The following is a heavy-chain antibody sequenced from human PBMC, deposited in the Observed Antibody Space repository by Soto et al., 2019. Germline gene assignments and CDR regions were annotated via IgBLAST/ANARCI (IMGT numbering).Heavy chain of an antibody. CDR2: IHNSVST. CDR1: GGGNGSGDYW. CDR3: ARSRYSGSYFFDY. V-gene: IGHV4-30-4*01. D-gene: IGHD1-26*01. J-gene: IGHJ4*02. Sequence: TRSLACAGAGGGNGSGDYWWRWIRLPLGKGLEWIAYIHNSVSTHYNPSLKSRVTISVDTSKNQFPLKLSSVTAADTAVYYCARSRYSGSYFFDYWGQGILVTVSS.